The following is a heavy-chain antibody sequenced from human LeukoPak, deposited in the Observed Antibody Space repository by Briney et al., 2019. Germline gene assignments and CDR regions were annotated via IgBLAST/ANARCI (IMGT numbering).Heavy chain of an antibody. CDR2: IYYSGST. CDR3: ARDRGQQLGYYYYYYGMDV. V-gene: IGHV4-59*01. D-gene: IGHD6-13*01. Sequence: SETLSLTCTVSGGSISSYYWSWLRQPPGKGLEWIGYIYYSGSTNYNPSLKSRVTISVDTSKNQFSLKLSSVTAADTAVYYCARDRGQQLGYYYYYYGMDVWGQGTTVTVSS. CDR1: GGSISSYY. J-gene: IGHJ6*02.